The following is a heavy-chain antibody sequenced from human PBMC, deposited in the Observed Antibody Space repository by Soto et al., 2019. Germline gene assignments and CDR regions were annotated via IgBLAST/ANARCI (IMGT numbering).Heavy chain of an antibody. CDR2: ISAGNGNP. CDR1: GYTFTTYA. Sequence: ASVKVSCKASGYTFTTYAMHWVRQAPGQTLEWMGWISAGNGNPKYSQKFQGRVTITRDTSASTAYMELSSLRSEDTAVYYCARGLRGPGFYYNVFDNWGQGTQVTVPS. D-gene: IGHD3-10*01. J-gene: IGHJ4*02. CDR3: ARGLRGPGFYYNVFDN. V-gene: IGHV1-3*01.